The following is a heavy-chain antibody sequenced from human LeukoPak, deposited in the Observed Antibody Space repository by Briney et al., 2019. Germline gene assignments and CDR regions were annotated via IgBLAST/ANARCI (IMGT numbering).Heavy chain of an antibody. CDR2: IYSANSA. D-gene: IGHD3-10*01. CDR1: GFSVSSSY. V-gene: IGHV3-53*01. Sequence: SGGSLRLSCAASGFSVSSSYMSWIRHAPGKGLEFASMIYSANSAYYADSVRGRFTVSRDNSKNTLYLQMNNLSADATAVYYCARGAGTPTFEYWGQGTLVTVSS. CDR3: ARGAGTPTFEY. J-gene: IGHJ4*02.